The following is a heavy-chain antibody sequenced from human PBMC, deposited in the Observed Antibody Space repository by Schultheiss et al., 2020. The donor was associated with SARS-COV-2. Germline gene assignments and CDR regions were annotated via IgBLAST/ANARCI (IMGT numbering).Heavy chain of an antibody. CDR2: ISGSGCST. CDR3: ARDIVVVPAAYYYYGMDV. CDR1: GFTFSSYA. V-gene: IGHV3-23*01. D-gene: IGHD2-2*01. J-gene: IGHJ6*02. Sequence: GGSLRLSCAASGFTFSSYAMSWVRQAPGKGLEWVSAISGSGCSTYYADSVKGRFTISRDNSKNTLYLQMNSLRAEDTAVYYCARDIVVVPAAYYYYGMDVWGQGTTVTVSS.